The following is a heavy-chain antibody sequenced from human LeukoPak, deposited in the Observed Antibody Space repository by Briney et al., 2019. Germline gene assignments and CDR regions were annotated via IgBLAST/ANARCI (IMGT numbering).Heavy chain of an antibody. CDR3: ARENIPVAGTLPDY. CDR1: GYTFTGYY. V-gene: IGHV1-2*06. CDR2: INPNSGGT. D-gene: IGHD6-19*01. Sequence: ASVKVSRKASGYTFTGYYMHWVRQAPGQGLEWMGRINPNSGGTNYAQKFQGRVTMTRDTSISTAYMELSRLRSDDTAVYYCARENIPVAGTLPDYWGHGTLVTVSS. J-gene: IGHJ4*01.